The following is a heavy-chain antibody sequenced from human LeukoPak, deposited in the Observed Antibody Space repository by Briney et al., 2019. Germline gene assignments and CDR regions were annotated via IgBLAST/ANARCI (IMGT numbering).Heavy chain of an antibody. J-gene: IGHJ4*02. Sequence: GGSLRLSCAASGFTFSSYEMNWVRQAPGKGLEWVANIKQDGSETYYVDSVKGRFTISRDNAKNSLYLQMNSLRDEDTAVYYCARGGSGFSYGKIDSWGQGILVTVSS. CDR3: ARGGSGFSYGKIDS. CDR1: GFTFSSYE. V-gene: IGHV3-7*01. CDR2: IKQDGSET. D-gene: IGHD5-18*01.